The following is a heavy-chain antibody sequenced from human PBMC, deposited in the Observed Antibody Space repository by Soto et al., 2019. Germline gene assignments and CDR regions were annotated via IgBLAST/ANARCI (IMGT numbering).Heavy chain of an antibody. J-gene: IGHJ6*02. D-gene: IGHD6-19*01. CDR2: IYYSGST. CDR3: ARGIEGWYQGRYYYGMDV. V-gene: IGHV4-61*08. Sequence: SETLSLTCTVSGGSVSSGGYYWSWIRQPPGKGLEWIGYIYYSGSTNYNPSLKSRVTISVDTSKNQFSLKLSSVTAADTAVYYCARGIEGWYQGRYYYGMDVWGQGTTLTVSS. CDR1: GGSVSSGGYY.